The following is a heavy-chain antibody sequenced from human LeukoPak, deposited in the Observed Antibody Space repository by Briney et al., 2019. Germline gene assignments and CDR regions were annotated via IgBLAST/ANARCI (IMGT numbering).Heavy chain of an antibody. J-gene: IGHJ4*02. V-gene: IGHV1-18*01. CDR3: ASAPYGDYAHDPNFDY. D-gene: IGHD4-17*01. Sequence: GASVKVSCKASGYTFTSYGISWVRQAPGQGLEWMGWISAYNGNTNYAQKLQGRVTMTTDTSTSTAYMELRSLRSDDTAVYYCASAPYGDYAHDPNFDYWGQGTLVTVSS. CDR1: GYTFTSYG. CDR2: ISAYNGNT.